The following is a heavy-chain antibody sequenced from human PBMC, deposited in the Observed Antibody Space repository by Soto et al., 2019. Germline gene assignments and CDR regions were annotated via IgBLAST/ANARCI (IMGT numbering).Heavy chain of an antibody. CDR1: GGSFSGYY. CDR2: INHSGST. CDR3: ARLRDSSGWTGRRDYYYGMDV. D-gene: IGHD6-19*01. Sequence: SETLSLTCAVYGGSFSGYYWSWIRQPPGKGLEWIGEINHSGSTNYNPSLKSRVTISVDTSKNQFSLKMSSVTAADTAVYYCARLRDSSGWTGRRDYYYGMDVWGQGTTVTVSS. J-gene: IGHJ6*02. V-gene: IGHV4-34*01.